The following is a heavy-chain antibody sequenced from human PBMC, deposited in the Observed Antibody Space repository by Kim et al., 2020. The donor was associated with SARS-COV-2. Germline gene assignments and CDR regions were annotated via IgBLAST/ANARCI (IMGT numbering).Heavy chain of an antibody. CDR2: ISAYNGNT. J-gene: IGHJ4*01. Sequence: ASVKVSCKASGYTFTSYGISWVRQAPGQGLEWMGWISAYNGNTNYAQKLQGRVTMTTDTSTSTDYMELRSLRSDETAVYYCARDHGSITMVREHPPFAYCGERNP. D-gene: IGHD3-10*01. CDR1: GYTFTSYG. CDR3: ARDHGSITMVREHPPFAY. V-gene: IGHV1-18*01.